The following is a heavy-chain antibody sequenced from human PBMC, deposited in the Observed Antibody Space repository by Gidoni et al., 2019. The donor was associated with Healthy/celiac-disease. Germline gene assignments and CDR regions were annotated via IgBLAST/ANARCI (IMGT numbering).Heavy chain of an antibody. CDR1: GFTFSSYS. D-gene: IGHD2-2*01. CDR2: ISSSSSTI. CDR3: AREKVVPAANPRGNYYYGMDV. J-gene: IGHJ6*02. V-gene: IGHV3-48*02. Sequence: EVQLVESGGGLVQPGGSLRLSCAASGFTFSSYSMNWVRQAPGKGLAWVSYISSSSSTIYYADSVKGRFTISRDNAKNSLYLQMNSLRDEDTAVYYCAREKVVPAANPRGNYYYGMDVWGQGTTVTVSS.